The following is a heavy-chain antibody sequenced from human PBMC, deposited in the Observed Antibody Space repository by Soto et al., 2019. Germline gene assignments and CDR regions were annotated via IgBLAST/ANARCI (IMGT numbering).Heavy chain of an antibody. CDR2: ISYDGSNK. Sequence: SLRLSCAASGFTFSSYGMHWVRQAPGKGLEWVAVISYDGSNKYYADSVKGRFTISRDNSKNTLYLQMNSLRAEDTAVYYCAKGVAAAGTGAIDYWGQGTLVTVSS. D-gene: IGHD6-13*01. V-gene: IGHV3-30*18. CDR3: AKGVAAAGTGAIDY. CDR1: GFTFSSYG. J-gene: IGHJ4*02.